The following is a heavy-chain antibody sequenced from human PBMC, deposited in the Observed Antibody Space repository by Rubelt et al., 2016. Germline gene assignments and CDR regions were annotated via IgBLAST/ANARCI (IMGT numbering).Heavy chain of an antibody. CDR3: ARGLDSTKTGAD. CDR1: SSYY. Sequence: SSYYLTWIRQPPGKGLEYIGYIYYGGSTNYNPSLKSRVTISADTSKNQFSLNLNSVTAADTAVYYCARGLDSTKTGADWGQGTLVTVSS. V-gene: IGHV4-59*12. CDR2: IYYGGST. J-gene: IGHJ4*02. D-gene: IGHD3-10*01.